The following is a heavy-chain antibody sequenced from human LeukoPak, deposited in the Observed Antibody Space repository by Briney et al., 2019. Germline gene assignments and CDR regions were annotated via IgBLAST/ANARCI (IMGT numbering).Heavy chain of an antibody. CDR1: GGTFSSYA. CDR2: IIPIFGTA. J-gene: IGHJ5*02. Sequence: GASVKVSCKASGGTFSSYAISWVRQAPGQGLEWMGGIIPIFGTANYAQKFQGRVTITTDESTSTAYMELSSLRSEDTAVYYCASPAWGFGELFSWGQGTLVTVSS. CDR3: ASPAWGFGELFS. V-gene: IGHV1-69*05. D-gene: IGHD3-10*01.